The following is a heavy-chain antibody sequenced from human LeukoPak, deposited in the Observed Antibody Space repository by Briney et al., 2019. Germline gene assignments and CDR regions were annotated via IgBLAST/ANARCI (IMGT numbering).Heavy chain of an antibody. D-gene: IGHD6-13*01. CDR2: INHSGST. V-gene: IGHV4-39*07. CDR1: GGSISSSSYY. Sequence: SETLSLTCTVSGGSISSSSYYWGWIRQPPGKGLEWIGEINHSGSTNYNPSLKSRVTISVDTSKNQFSLKLSSVTAADTAVYDCARVAAAGFDDWGQGTLVTVSS. J-gene: IGHJ4*02. CDR3: ARVAAAGFDD.